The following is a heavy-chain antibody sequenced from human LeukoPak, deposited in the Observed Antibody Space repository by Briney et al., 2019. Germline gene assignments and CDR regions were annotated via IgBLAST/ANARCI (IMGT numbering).Heavy chain of an antibody. CDR1: GGSINSYY. J-gene: IGHJ4*02. CDR2: IYYSGST. V-gene: IGHV4-59*08. D-gene: IGHD6-19*01. CDR3: ARHATSGIAVAVDHFDY. Sequence: SETLSLTCSVSGGSINSYYWSWIRQPPGKGLEWIGYIYYSGSTNYNPSLKSRVTISVDTSKNQFSLKLSSVTAADTAVYYCARHATSGIAVAVDHFDYWGQGTLVTVSS.